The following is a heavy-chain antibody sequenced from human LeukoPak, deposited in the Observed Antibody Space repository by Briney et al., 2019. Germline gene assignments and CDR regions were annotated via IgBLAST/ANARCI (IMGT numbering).Heavy chain of an antibody. V-gene: IGHV4-4*07. CDR2: IYSSGST. D-gene: IGHD2-2*01. CDR3: ARALYCSSTSCFYFDY. Sequence: PSETLSLTCTVSCGSISSYYWSWIRQPAGKGLEWIGRIYSSGSTNYNPSLKSRVTMSVDTSKNQFSLKLTSVTAADTAVYYCARALYCSSTSCFYFDYWGQGTLVTVSS. CDR1: CGSISSYY. J-gene: IGHJ4*02.